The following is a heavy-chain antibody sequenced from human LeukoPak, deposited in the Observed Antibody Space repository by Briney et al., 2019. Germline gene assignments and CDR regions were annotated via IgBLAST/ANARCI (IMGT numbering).Heavy chain of an antibody. CDR2: INPNSGGT. V-gene: IGHV1-2*02. Sequence: ASVKVSCKASGYTFTGYYMHWVRQAPGQGLDWMGWINPNSGGTNYAQKFQGRVTMTRDTSISTAYMELSRLRSDDTAVYYCARVLYSGYDYVWFDPWGQGTLVTDSS. J-gene: IGHJ5*02. CDR3: ARVLYSGYDYVWFDP. CDR1: GYTFTGYY. D-gene: IGHD5-12*01.